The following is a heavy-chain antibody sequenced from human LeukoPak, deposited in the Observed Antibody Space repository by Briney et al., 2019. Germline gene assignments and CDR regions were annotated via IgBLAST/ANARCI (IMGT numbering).Heavy chain of an antibody. CDR2: IYHSGST. CDR3: ARLGYCSGGSCYSRYGMDV. D-gene: IGHD2-15*01. CDR1: GGSISSYY. V-gene: IGHV4-59*08. Sequence: SETLSLTCTVSGGSISSYYWSWIRQPPGKGLEWIGYIYHSGSTNYNPSLKSRVTISVDTSKNQFSLKLSSVTAADTAVYYCARLGYCSGGSCYSRYGMDVWGQGTTVTVSS. J-gene: IGHJ6*02.